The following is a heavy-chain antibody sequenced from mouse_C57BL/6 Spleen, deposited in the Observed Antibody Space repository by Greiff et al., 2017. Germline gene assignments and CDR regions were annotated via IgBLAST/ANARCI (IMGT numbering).Heavy chain of an antibody. CDR3: ARTGAYYSNYHYFDY. J-gene: IGHJ2*01. D-gene: IGHD2-5*01. CDR2: IYPGDGDP. Sequence: VQLQESGPELVKPGASVKISCKASGSAFSSSWMNWVKQRPGKGLEWIGRIYPGDGDPNYNGKFKGKATLPADNSYSTAYMQLSSLTSEDSAVYFCARTGAYYSNYHYFDYGGQGTTLTVSS. CDR1: GSAFSSSW. V-gene: IGHV1-82*01.